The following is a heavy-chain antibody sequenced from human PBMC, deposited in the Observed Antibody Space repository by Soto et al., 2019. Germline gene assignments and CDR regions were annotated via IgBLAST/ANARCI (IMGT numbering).Heavy chain of an antibody. CDR1: GFTFSSYA. CDR2: ISGSGRDT. Sequence: PGGSLRLSCAASGFTFSSYAMSWVRQAPGKGLEWVSAISGSGRDTFYADSVKGRFSISRGDATSSVSLQMNSLRGEDTAVYFCAREETAWPLAYGLDVWGQGTTVTVSS. CDR3: AREETAWPLAYGLDV. J-gene: IGHJ6*02. D-gene: IGHD2-21*02. V-gene: IGHV3-23*01.